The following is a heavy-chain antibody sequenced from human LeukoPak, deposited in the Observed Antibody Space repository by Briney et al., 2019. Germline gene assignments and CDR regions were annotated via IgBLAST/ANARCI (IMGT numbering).Heavy chain of an antibody. CDR1: GGTFSSYA. V-gene: IGHV1-69*13. J-gene: IGHJ3*02. CDR2: IIPIFGTA. CDR3: ARGNTPVEVVIAMNAFDI. Sequence: SVKVSCKASGGTFSSYAISWVRQAPGQGLEWMGGIIPIFGTANYAQKFQGRVTITADESTSTAYMELSSLRSEDTAVYYCARGNTPVEVVIAMNAFDIWGQGTMVTVSS. D-gene: IGHD2-21*01.